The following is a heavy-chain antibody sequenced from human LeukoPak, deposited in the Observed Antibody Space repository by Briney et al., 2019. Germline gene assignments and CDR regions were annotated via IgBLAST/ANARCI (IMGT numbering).Heavy chain of an antibody. V-gene: IGHV4-59*01. D-gene: IGHD3-10*01. Sequence: SETLSLTCTVSGGSISSYYRSWIRQPPGKGLEWIGYIYYSGSTNYNPSLKSRVTISVDTSKNQFSLKLSSVTAADTAVYYCARLYGSGGTGWFDPWGQGTLVTVSS. CDR2: IYYSGST. CDR3: ARLYGSGGTGWFDP. J-gene: IGHJ5*02. CDR1: GGSISSYY.